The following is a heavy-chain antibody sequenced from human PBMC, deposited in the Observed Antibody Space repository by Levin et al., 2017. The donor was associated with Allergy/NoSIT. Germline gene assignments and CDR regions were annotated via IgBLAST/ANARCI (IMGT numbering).Heavy chain of an antibody. CDR3: SSSSGWYAAFDI. CDR1: GYTFTSYY. J-gene: IGHJ3*02. Sequence: ASVKVSCKASGYTFTSYYMHWVRQAPGQGLEWMGIINPSGINTNYAQKFQGRVTMTRDTSTTTVYMELSSLRSEDTAVYYCSSSSGWYAAFDIWGQGTMLTVSS. D-gene: IGHD6-19*01. V-gene: IGHV1-46*03. CDR2: INPSGINT.